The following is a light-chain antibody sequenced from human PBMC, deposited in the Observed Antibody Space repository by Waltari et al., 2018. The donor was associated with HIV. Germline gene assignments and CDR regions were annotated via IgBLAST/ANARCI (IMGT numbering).Light chain of an antibody. Sequence: SSEMTQDPAVSVALGQTVRITCQGDSLRSYYASWYQQKPGRDPVLLIFDKNHRPSGITDRFAGSTSGKTASLTITGIQAEDEAEYYCHSRDSSGDHLVFGGGTNLTVL. V-gene: IGLV3-19*01. CDR2: DKN. J-gene: IGLJ3*02. CDR3: HSRDSSGDHLV. CDR1: SLRSYY.